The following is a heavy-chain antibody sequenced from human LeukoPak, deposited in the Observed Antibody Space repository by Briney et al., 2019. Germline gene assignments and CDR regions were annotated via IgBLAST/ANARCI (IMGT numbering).Heavy chain of an antibody. CDR2: ISSSSSYI. J-gene: IGHJ4*02. CDR1: GFTFSSYS. V-gene: IGHV3-21*01. D-gene: IGHD3-9*01. CDR3: ATDILTGYYVL. Sequence: GGSLRLSCAASGFTFSSYSMNWVRQAPGKGLEWVSSISSSSSYIYYADSVKGRFTISRDNAKNTLYLQMNSLRAEDTAVYYCATDILTGYYVLWGQGTLVTVSS.